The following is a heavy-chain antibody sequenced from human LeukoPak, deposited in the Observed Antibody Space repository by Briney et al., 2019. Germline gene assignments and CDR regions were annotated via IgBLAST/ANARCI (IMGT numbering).Heavy chain of an antibody. CDR3: ARGPPDYYDSSGYFLY. V-gene: IGHV3-53*01. Sequence: PGGSLRLSCAASGFTFSAYVMSWVRQAPGKGLEWVSVIYSGGSTYYADSVKGRFTVSRDNSKNTLYLQMNSLRAEDTAVYYCARGPPDYYDSSGYFLYWGQGTLVTVSS. CDR1: GFTFSAYV. CDR2: IYSGGST. D-gene: IGHD3-22*01. J-gene: IGHJ4*02.